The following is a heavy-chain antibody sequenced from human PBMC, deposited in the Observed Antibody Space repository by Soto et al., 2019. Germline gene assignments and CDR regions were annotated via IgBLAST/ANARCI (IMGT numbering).Heavy chain of an antibody. Sequence: GGSLRLSCAASGFTVSSNYMTWVRQAPGKGLEWVSSIIGSGGTTYYTDSVKGRFTISRDNSKNTLFLQINSLRAEDTAVYYCAKRPLSIITFDYWGLGTLVTVSS. D-gene: IGHD3-22*01. CDR2: IIGSGGTT. J-gene: IGHJ4*02. CDR3: AKRPLSIITFDY. CDR1: GFTVSSNY. V-gene: IGHV3-23*01.